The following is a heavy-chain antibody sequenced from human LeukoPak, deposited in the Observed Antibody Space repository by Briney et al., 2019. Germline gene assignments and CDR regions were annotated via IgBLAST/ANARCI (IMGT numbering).Heavy chain of an antibody. J-gene: IGHJ4*02. Sequence: GESLKISCKGSGYSFTSYWIGWVRQMPGKGLEWMGIIYPGDSDTRYSPSFQGQVTISADRSFSTAYLQWSSLKASDTATYYCARVPDRYSSTFEYILDYWGQGTLVTVSS. CDR3: ARVPDRYSSTFEYILDY. D-gene: IGHD6-13*01. CDR1: GYSFTSYW. CDR2: IYPGDSDT. V-gene: IGHV5-51*01.